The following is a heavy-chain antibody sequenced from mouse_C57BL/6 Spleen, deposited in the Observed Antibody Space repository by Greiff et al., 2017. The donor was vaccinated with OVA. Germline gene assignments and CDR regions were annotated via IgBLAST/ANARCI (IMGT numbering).Heavy chain of an antibody. CDR2: IYPGSGNT. CDR1: GYTFTDYY. CDR3: AREGVYYSNFYYFDY. D-gene: IGHD2-5*01. Sequence: VQLQQSGAELVRPGASVKLSCKASGYTFTDYYINWVKQRPGQGLEWIARIYPGSGNTYYNEKFKGKATLTAEKSSSTAYMQLSSLTSEDSAVYFCAREGVYYSNFYYFDYWGQGTTLTVSS. J-gene: IGHJ2*01. V-gene: IGHV1-76*01.